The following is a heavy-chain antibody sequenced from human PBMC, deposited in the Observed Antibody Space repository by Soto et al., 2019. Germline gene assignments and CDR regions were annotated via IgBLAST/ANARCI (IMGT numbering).Heavy chain of an antibody. V-gene: IGHV3-74*01. CDR3: ARETYRGFYFDY. J-gene: IGHJ4*02. CDR2: INSDGSRT. CDR1: GFTFTDYW. Sequence: GGSLRLSCAASGFTFTDYWTHWVRQAPGKGLVWVSRINSDGSRTSYADSVTGRFTISRDNAKNALYLQMNSLRVEDTALYYCARETYRGFYFDYWGQGTLVTVSS. D-gene: IGHD4-4*01.